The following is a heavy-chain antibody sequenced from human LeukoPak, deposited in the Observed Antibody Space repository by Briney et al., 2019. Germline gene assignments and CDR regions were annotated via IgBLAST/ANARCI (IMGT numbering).Heavy chain of an antibody. Sequence: SETLSLTCAVSGYSISSGYYWSWIRQPAGKGREWIGRIYTTGNTDYNPSLKSRVTMSVDTSKNQFSLNLSSVTAADTAVYYCARDARGWSGFDYWGQGTLVTVSS. J-gene: IGHJ4*02. CDR3: ARDARGWSGFDY. CDR2: IYTTGNT. D-gene: IGHD3-3*01. V-gene: IGHV4-4*07. CDR1: GYSISSGYY.